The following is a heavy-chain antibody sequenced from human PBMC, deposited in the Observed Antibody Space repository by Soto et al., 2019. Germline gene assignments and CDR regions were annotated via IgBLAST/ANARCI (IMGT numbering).Heavy chain of an antibody. CDR2: ISDSGRST. CDR1: GFPFRSYG. Sequence: GGSLRLSFAASGFPFRSYGMHWVRPAPGKGLEWVSVISDSGRSTYYADSVKGRFTISRDNSKNTLYLQMDSPRAEDMALYYCAKARPSGGYYYVEALDIWGQGTMVTVS. J-gene: IGHJ3*02. V-gene: IGHV3-23*01. D-gene: IGHD3-22*01. CDR3: AKARPSGGYYYVEALDI.